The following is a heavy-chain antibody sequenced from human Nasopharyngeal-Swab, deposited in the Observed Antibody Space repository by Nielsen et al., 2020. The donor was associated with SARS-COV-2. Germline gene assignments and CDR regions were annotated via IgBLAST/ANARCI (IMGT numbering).Heavy chain of an antibody. CDR3: ARGANYDYVWGSYPNDYGMDV. CDR2: INHSGST. CDR1: GGSISSYY. Sequence: SETLSLTCTISGGSISSYYWSWIRQPPGKGLEWIGEINHSGSTNYNPSLKSRVTISVDTSKNQFSLKLSSVTAADTAVYYCARGANYDYVWGSYPNDYGMDVWGQGTTVTVSS. J-gene: IGHJ6*02. V-gene: IGHV4-34*01. D-gene: IGHD3-16*02.